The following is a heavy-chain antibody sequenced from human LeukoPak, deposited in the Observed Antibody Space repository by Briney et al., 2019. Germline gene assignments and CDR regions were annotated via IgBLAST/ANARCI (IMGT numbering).Heavy chain of an antibody. CDR1: GYTFTSYD. CDR2: MNPNSGNT. D-gene: IGHD3-3*01. J-gene: IGHJ6*02. CDR3: ARNEVGSIFGVVISYYYYGMDV. Sequence: GASVKVSCKASGYTFTSYDINWVRQATGRGLEWMGWMNPNSGNTGYAQKFQGRVTMTRNTSISTAYMELSSLRSEDTAVYYCARNEVGSIFGVVISYYYYGMDVWGQGTTVTVSS. V-gene: IGHV1-8*01.